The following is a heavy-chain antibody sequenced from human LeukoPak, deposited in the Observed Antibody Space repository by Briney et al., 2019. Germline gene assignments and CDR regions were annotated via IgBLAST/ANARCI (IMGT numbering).Heavy chain of an antibody. CDR3: AREYSSGWYSGFDY. D-gene: IGHD6-19*01. CDR2: IWYDGSNK. J-gene: IGHJ4*02. Sequence: GGSLRLSCAASGFTFSSYGMHWVRQAPGKGLEWVAVIWYDGSNKYYADSVKGRFTISRDNSKNTLYLQMNSLRAEDMAVYYCAREYSSGWYSGFDYWGQGTLVTVSS. V-gene: IGHV3-33*01. CDR1: GFTFSSYG.